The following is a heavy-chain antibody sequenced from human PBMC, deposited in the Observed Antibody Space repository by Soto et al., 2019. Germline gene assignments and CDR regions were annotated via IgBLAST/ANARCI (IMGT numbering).Heavy chain of an antibody. CDR3: ARGRLRFLEWLLLSSWFDP. Sequence: QVQLQQWGAGLLKPSETLSLTCAVYGGSFSGYYWSWIRQPPGKGLEWIGEINHSGSTNYNPSLKSRVTISVDTSKNQFSLKLSSVTAADTAVYYCARGRLRFLEWLLLSSWFDPWGQGTLVTVSS. D-gene: IGHD3-3*01. CDR2: INHSGST. V-gene: IGHV4-34*01. CDR1: GGSFSGYY. J-gene: IGHJ5*02.